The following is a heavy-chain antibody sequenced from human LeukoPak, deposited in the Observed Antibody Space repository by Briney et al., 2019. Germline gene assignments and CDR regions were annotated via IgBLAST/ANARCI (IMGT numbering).Heavy chain of an antibody. CDR3: ARRRAVAVD. J-gene: IGHJ1*01. Sequence: KLGESLKISCKGSGYTFTSHWIGWVRQLPGKGLEWMGIIYPGDSDTRYSPSFEGQVTISADKSINTAYLQWSSLKASDTAMYFCARRRAVAVDWGQGTLVTVSS. CDR2: IYPGDSDT. D-gene: IGHD6-19*01. V-gene: IGHV5-51*01. CDR1: GYTFTSHW.